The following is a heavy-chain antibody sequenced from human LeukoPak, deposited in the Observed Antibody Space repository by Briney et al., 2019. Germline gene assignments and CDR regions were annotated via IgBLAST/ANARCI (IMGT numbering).Heavy chain of an antibody. CDR2: INPNSGGT. Sequence: ASVKVSCKASGYAFTDYYMQWVRQAPGQGLEWMGRINPNSGGTNHAQKFQGRVTMTRDTSINTAYMVLTSLRSDDTAVYYRARGTVTGRGWFRDFDYWGQGTLVTVSS. CDR1: GYAFTDYY. J-gene: IGHJ4*02. D-gene: IGHD6-19*01. CDR3: ARGTVTGRGWFRDFDY. V-gene: IGHV1-2*06.